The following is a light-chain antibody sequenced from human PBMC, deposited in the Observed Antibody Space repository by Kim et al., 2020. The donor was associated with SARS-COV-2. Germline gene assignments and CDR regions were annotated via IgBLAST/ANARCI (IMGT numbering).Light chain of an antibody. CDR1: NGVIGGHNY. Sequence: GQAVTIPGTATNGVIGGHNYVSWYQHHPGKAPKLMIYAVTKRPSGVPDRFSGSKSGNTASLTISGLQAEDEADYYCCAYAGSYILLFGGGTQLTVL. J-gene: IGLJ2*01. CDR3: CAYAGSYILL. CDR2: AVT. V-gene: IGLV2-11*01.